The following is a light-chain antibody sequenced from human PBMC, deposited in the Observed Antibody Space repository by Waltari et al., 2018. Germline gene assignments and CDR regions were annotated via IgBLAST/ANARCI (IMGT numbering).Light chain of an antibody. CDR2: QDK. CDR3: QAWDSSSDSYV. CDR1: KLGHKF. J-gene: IGLJ1*01. Sequence: SYELTQPPSVSVSAGQTASITCSGAKLGHKFVCWFQQRPGQSPVLVIYQDKKRPSGIPERFSGSNSGNPATLTISGTQPLDEAYYYCQAWDSSSDSYVFGSGTKVTV. V-gene: IGLV3-1*01.